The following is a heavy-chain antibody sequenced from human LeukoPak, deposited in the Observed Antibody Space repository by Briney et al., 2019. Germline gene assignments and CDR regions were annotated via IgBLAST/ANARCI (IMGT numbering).Heavy chain of an antibody. CDR2: IYYSGST. Sequence: SETLSLTCTVSGCSISSSSYYWGWIRQPPGKGLEWIGSIYYSGSTYYNPSLKSRVTISVDTSKNQFSLKLSSVTAADTAVYYCAGISYYYYYMDVWGKGTTVTVSS. V-gene: IGHV4-39*01. CDR3: AGISYYYYYMDV. D-gene: IGHD2-21*01. CDR1: GCSISSSSYY. J-gene: IGHJ6*03.